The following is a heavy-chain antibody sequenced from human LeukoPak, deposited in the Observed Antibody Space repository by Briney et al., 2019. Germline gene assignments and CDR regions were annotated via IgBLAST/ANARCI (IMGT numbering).Heavy chain of an antibody. V-gene: IGHV4-30-2*01. D-gene: IGHD3-10*01. CDR3: ARASVTMVRGVSSAGFDD. CDR2: TNHSRST. Sequence: SETLSLTCAVSGGSIRSGGYSWSWIRQPPGKGLEWIGYTNHSRSTYYTPSLKSRVTISVDRSKTQFSLKLSSVTAADAAAYCCARASVTMVRGVSSAGFDDCSQATLVTVSS. CDR1: GGSIRSGGYS. J-gene: IGHJ4*02.